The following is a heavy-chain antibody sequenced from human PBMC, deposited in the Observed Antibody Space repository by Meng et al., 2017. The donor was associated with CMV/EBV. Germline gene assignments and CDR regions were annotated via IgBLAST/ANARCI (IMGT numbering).Heavy chain of an antibody. CDR2: INWNGGNT. Sequence: GESLKISCAAPGFTFDDYGMSWVRQAPGKGLEWVSGINWNGGNTGYVDSVKGRFTISRDSAKNSLYLQMNSLRAEDTALYYCARGYQLKPFDLWGQGTMVTVSS. D-gene: IGHD2-2*01. CDR1: GFTFDDYG. CDR3: ARGYQLKPFDL. J-gene: IGHJ3*01. V-gene: IGHV3-20*04.